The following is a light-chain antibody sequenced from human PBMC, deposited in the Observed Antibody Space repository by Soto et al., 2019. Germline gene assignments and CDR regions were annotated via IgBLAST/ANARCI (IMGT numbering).Light chain of an antibody. CDR3: QQFYDTPLT. J-gene: IGKJ4*01. V-gene: IGKV4-1*01. CDR1: QSVLYISSNKNC. CDR2: WAS. Sequence: DIVMTQSPDSLAVSLGERATINCKSSQSVLYISSNKNCLVWYQQKPGQPPKLLIYWASTRESGVPDRFSGSGSGTDFTLTISSLQAEDVAVYYCQQFYDTPLTFGGGTKVEIK.